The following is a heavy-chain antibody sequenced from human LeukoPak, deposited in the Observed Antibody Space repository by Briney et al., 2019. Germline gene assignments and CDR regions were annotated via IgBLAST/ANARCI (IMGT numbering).Heavy chain of an antibody. CDR1: GFTFSSYE. CDR2: ISSSGSTI. J-gene: IGHJ3*02. CDR3: AKSWNYYDSSGDDALDI. Sequence: GGSLRLSCAASGFTFSSYEMNWVRQAPGKGLEWVSYISSSGSTIYYADSVKGRFTISRDNAKNSLYLQMNSMRAEDTAVYYCAKSWNYYDSSGDDALDIWGQGTMVTVSS. V-gene: IGHV3-48*03. D-gene: IGHD3-22*01.